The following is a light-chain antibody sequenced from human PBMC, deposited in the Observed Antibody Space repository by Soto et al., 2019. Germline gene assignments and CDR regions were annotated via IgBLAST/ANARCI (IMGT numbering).Light chain of an antibody. CDR1: QSVSSN. Sequence: EIVMTQSPPTLSVSPGERATLSCRASQSVSSNVAWYQQKPGQAPRLLIYDASSRATGIPARVSGSGSGREFTLTISSLRSEDSAIYYCQQYNNRPPYTFGQGTKLEIK. CDR3: QQYNNRPPYT. J-gene: IGKJ2*01. V-gene: IGKV3-15*01. CDR2: DAS.